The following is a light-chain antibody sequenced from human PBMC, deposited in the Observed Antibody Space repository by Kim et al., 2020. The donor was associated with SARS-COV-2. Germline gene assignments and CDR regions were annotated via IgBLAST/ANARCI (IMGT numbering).Light chain of an antibody. Sequence: SASVGDRVTITCQASQDISNYLNWYQQKPGKAPKLLIYDASNLETGVPSRFSGSGSGTDFTFTISSLQPEDIATYYCQQYDNLSYTFGQGNKLEI. CDR2: DAS. CDR3: QQYDNLSYT. V-gene: IGKV1-33*01. J-gene: IGKJ2*01. CDR1: QDISNY.